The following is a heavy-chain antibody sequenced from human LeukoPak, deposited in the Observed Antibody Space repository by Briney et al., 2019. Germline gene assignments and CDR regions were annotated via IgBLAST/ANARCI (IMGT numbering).Heavy chain of an antibody. CDR1: GGSLSGFY. V-gene: IGHV4-34*01. Sequence: PSETLSLTCAVYGGSLSGFYWSWIRQSPGKGLEWIGEINQSGSTNYNPSLKSRVTISVDTSKNQFSLKLSSVTAADTAVYYCARRGVAGIHYWGQGTLVTVSS. J-gene: IGHJ4*02. CDR2: INQSGST. D-gene: IGHD6-19*01. CDR3: ARRGVAGIHY.